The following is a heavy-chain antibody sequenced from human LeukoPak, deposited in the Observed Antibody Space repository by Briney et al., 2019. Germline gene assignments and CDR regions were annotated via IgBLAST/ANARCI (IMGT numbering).Heavy chain of an antibody. V-gene: IGHV7-4-1*02. D-gene: IGHD3-22*01. CDR3: ARDANYDSSGYSSLGAFDI. CDR1: GYTFTSYA. CDR2: INTNTGNP. J-gene: IGHJ3*02. Sequence: ASVKVSCKASGYTFTSYAMNWVRQAPGQGLEWMGWINTNTGNPTYAQGFTGRFVFSLDTSVSTAYLQISSLKAEDTAVYYCARDANYDSSGYSSLGAFDIWGQGTMVTVSS.